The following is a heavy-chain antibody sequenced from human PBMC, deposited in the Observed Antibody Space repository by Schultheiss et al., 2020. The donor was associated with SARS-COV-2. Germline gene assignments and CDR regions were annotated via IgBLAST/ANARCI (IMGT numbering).Heavy chain of an antibody. J-gene: IGHJ6*02. D-gene: IGHD3-10*01. Sequence: GGSLRLSCKGSGYRFTSYWIGWVRQMPGKGLEWMGIIYPGDSDTRYSPSFQGQVTISADKSISTAYLQWSSLKASDTAMYYCARHCPYYGSGSAYYYYYGMDVWGQGTTVTVSS. CDR1: GYRFTSYW. V-gene: IGHV5-51*01. CDR2: IYPGDSDT. CDR3: ARHCPYYGSGSAYYYYYGMDV.